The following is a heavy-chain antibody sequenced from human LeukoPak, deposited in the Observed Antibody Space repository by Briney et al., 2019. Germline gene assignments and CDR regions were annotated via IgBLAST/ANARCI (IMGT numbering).Heavy chain of an antibody. CDR1: GFTFDDYA. Sequence: GRSLRLSCAASGFTFDDYAMHWVRQAPGKGLEWVSGISWNSGSIGYADSVKGRFTISRGNAKNSLYLQMNSLRAEDTALYYCAKARSYDSSGYYYYFDYWGQGTLVTVSS. V-gene: IGHV3-9*01. D-gene: IGHD3-22*01. J-gene: IGHJ4*02. CDR3: AKARSYDSSGYYYYFDY. CDR2: ISWNSGSI.